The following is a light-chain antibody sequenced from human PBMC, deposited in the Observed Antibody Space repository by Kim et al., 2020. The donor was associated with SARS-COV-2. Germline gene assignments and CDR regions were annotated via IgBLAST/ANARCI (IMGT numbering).Light chain of an antibody. CDR1: QSVSSSY. V-gene: IGKV3-20*01. J-gene: IGKJ2*02. CDR3: QQYGSSPGT. Sequence: LAPGERAPLSCRASQSVSSSYLAWYQQNPGQAPRLLIYGATSRATGIPDRCSGSGSGTDFTLTISRLEPEDFAVYYCQQYGSSPGTFGQGTKLEI. CDR2: GAT.